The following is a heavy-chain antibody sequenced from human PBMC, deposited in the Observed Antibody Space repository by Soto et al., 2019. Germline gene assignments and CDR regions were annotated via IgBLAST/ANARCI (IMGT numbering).Heavy chain of an antibody. D-gene: IGHD1-7*01. J-gene: IGHJ4*02. CDR2: IYHSGST. CDR1: GGSISSSNW. CDR3: ARQNWNYALCHDY. V-gene: IGHV4-4*02. Sequence: SGTLSLTCAVSGGSISSSNWWSWVRQPPGKGLEWIGEIYHSGSTNYNPSLKSRVTISVDKSKNQFSLKLSSVTAADTAVYYCARQNWNYALCHDYWGQGTLGTFSS.